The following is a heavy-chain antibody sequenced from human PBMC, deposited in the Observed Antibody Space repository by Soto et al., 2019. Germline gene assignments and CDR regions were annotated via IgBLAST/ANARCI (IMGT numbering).Heavy chain of an antibody. CDR2: INTNTGNP. J-gene: IGHJ4*02. CDR3: AGRIAVTGTGDFDY. D-gene: IGHD6-19*01. V-gene: IGHV7-4-1*02. CDR1: GYTFTTYA. Sequence: QVQLVQSGSELKKPGASVKVSCKASGYTFTTYAMNWVPQAPGQGLEYMGWINTNTGNPTYAQGFTGPFVFSLDTSVSTAYLQISSVEAEDTAVYYCAGRIAVTGTGDFDYWGQGTLVTVSS.